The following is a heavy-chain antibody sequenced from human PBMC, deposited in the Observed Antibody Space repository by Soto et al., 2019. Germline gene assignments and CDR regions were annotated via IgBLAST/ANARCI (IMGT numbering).Heavy chain of an antibody. D-gene: IGHD3-3*01. CDR1: GFTFNNCA. V-gene: IGHV3-23*01. J-gene: IGHJ6*04. Sequence: WGSLRLSCAASGFTFNNCAMNWVRQAPGKGLEWVPSTSVSVGTIYYADSVKGRFTISRDNSKNTFYLQMNSLRAEDTAVYYCANGAMYYHFWSRRYGTDAWGKGTPFPVS. CDR2: TSVSVGTI. CDR3: ANGAMYYHFWSRRYGTDA.